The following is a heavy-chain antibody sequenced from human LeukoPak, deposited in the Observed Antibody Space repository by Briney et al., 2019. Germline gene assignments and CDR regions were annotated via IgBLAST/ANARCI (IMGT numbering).Heavy chain of an antibody. J-gene: IGHJ4*02. V-gene: IGHV4-39*07. CDR2: IYYSGST. CDR3: ARSRYGDYLAPNFDY. Sequence: SETLSLTCTVSGGSISSSSYYWGWIRQPPGKGLEWIGSIYYSGSTYYNPSLKSRVTISVDTSKNQFSLKLSSVTAADTAVYYCARSRYGDYLAPNFDYWGQGTLVTVSS. CDR1: GGSISSSSYY. D-gene: IGHD4-17*01.